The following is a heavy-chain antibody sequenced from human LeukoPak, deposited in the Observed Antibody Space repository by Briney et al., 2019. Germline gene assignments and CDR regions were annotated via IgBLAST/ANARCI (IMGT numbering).Heavy chain of an antibody. V-gene: IGHV4-4*02. CDR1: GGSISSPYW. J-gene: IGHJ3*02. CDR2: IYHTGST. D-gene: IGHD1-1*01. CDR3: ARDQVQLERRSYAFDI. Sequence: SETLSLTCAVSGGSISSPYWWNWVRQPPGKGLEWIGEIYHTGSTYYNASLKSRVTISLDKSKNQFSLRLASVTGADTAVYYCARDQVQLERRSYAFDIWGQGTMVTVSS.